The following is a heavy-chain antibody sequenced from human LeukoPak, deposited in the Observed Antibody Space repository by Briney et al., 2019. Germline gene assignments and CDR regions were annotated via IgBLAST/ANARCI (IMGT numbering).Heavy chain of an antibody. CDR2: IYYSGST. Sequence: NPSETLSLTRTVSGGSISSGDYYWGWIRQPPGKGLEWIGYIYYSGSTYYNPSLKSRVTISVDTSKNQFSLKLSSVTAADTAVYYCARDYYGSGSFDYWGQGTLVTVSS. CDR1: GGSISSGDYY. D-gene: IGHD3-10*01. CDR3: ARDYYGSGSFDY. V-gene: IGHV4-30-4*01. J-gene: IGHJ4*02.